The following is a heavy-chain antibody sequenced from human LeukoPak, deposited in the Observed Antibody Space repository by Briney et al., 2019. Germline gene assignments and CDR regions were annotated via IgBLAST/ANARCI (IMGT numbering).Heavy chain of an antibody. CDR2: IIPIFGTA. D-gene: IGHD3-10*01. CDR3: ARGYYGSGSHYFDY. V-gene: IGHV1-69*01. J-gene: IGHJ4*02. CDR1: GGTFSSYA. Sequence: SVKVSRKASGGTFSSYAISWVRQAPGQGLEWMGGIIPIFGTANYAQKFQGRVTITADESTSTAYMELSSLRSEDTAVYYCARGYYGSGSHYFDYWGQGTLVTVSS.